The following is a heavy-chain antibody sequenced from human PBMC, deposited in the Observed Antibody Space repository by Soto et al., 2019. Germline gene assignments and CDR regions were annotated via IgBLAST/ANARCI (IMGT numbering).Heavy chain of an antibody. V-gene: IGHV3-23*01. J-gene: IGHJ4*02. CDR1: GFTFSNYA. Sequence: GGSLRLSCAASGFTFSNYAMSWVRQAPGKGLEWVSVISVSSVSTYYADSVKGRFTISRDSSKNTLYLQMNSLRAEDTAVYYCAKRAAGSFFDYWGQGTLVTVSS. D-gene: IGHD6-19*01. CDR2: ISVSSVST. CDR3: AKRAAGSFFDY.